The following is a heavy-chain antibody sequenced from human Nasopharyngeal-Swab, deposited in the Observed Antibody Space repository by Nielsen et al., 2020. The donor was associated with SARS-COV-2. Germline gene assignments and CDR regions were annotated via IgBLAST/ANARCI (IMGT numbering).Heavy chain of an antibody. D-gene: IGHD1-26*01. Sequence: WIRQPPGKELEWVAVISYDGSNKYYADSVKGRFTISRDNSKDTLYLQMNSLRAEDTAVYYCAKAALIGNYFYYYYYMDVWGKGTTVTVSS. J-gene: IGHJ6*03. CDR2: ISYDGSNK. V-gene: IGHV3-30*18. CDR3: AKAALIGNYFYYYYYMDV.